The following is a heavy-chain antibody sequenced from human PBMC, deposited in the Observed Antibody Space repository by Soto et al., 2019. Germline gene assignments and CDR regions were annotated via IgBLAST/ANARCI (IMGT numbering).Heavy chain of an antibody. J-gene: IGHJ6*02. V-gene: IGHV3-48*02. CDR2: ISSSSSTI. CDR3: ARDRAHCSGGSCYSSYYGMDV. D-gene: IGHD2-15*01. CDR1: GFTFSSYS. Sequence: GGSLRLSCAASGFTFSSYSMNWVRQAPGKGLEWVSYISSSSSTIYYADSVKGRFTISRDNAKNSLYLQMNSLRDEDTAVYYCARDRAHCSGGSCYSSYYGMDVWGQGTTVTVSS.